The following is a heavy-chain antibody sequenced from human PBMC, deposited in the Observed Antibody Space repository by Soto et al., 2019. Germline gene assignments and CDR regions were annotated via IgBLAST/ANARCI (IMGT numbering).Heavy chain of an antibody. Sequence: QLQLQESGPGLVKPSETLSLTCSVSGGSISSSSYFWGWIRQPPGKGLEWIGSIYYSGSTYYNPSLKRLVAVSVDTSKNQFSLKLSSGTAADPAVYYCARHPSDFWFDPWGQGTLVTFSS. CDR3: ARHPSDFWFDP. J-gene: IGHJ5*02. V-gene: IGHV4-39*01. CDR2: IYYSGST. D-gene: IGHD2-21*02. CDR1: GGSISSSSYF.